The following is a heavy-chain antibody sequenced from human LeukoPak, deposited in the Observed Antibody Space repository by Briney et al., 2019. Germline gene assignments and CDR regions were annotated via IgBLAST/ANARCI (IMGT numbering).Heavy chain of an antibody. CDR2: INHSGRT. CDR3: ARGRTGYHLLPTKKNNDYYYMDV. Sequence: SETLSLTCAVYGGSFSGYSWTWICQPPGKGPDWIGEINHSGRTKYNPSLKSRVTISVDTSKNQFSLKLASVTVADTAVYYCARGRTGYHLLPTKKNNDYYYMDVWGKGTTVTVSS. V-gene: IGHV4-34*01. D-gene: IGHD2-2*01. CDR1: GGSFSGYS. J-gene: IGHJ6*03.